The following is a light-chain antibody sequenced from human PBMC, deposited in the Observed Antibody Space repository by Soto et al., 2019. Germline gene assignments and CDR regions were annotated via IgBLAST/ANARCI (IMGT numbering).Light chain of an antibody. Sequence: QAVVTQPPSVSGAPGQRVTISCTGSSSNIGAGYDVHWYQQLPGTAPKLLIYGNSNRPSGVPDRFSGSKSGTSASLAITGLQAEDEADYYCQSYDRTLSYVFGTGTKVTFL. V-gene: IGLV1-40*01. J-gene: IGLJ1*01. CDR2: GNS. CDR1: SSNIGAGYD. CDR3: QSYDRTLSYV.